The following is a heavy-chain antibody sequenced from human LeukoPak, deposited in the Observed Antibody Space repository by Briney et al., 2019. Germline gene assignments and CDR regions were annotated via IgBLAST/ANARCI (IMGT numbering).Heavy chain of an antibody. J-gene: IGHJ5*02. CDR1: GGSLSNYY. D-gene: IGHD3-10*01. CDR2: IYYSGST. CDR3: ARAGGNRFDP. Sequence: SETLSLTCTVSGGSLSNYYWSWIRQYPGQGLEWIGYIYYSGSTTYNPSLKSRVTISVDTSENQFSLKLTSVTAADTAVYYCARAGGNRFDPWGQGILVTVSS. V-gene: IGHV4-59*01.